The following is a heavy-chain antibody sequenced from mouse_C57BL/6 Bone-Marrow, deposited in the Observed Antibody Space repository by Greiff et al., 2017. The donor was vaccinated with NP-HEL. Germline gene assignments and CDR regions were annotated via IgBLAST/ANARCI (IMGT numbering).Heavy chain of an antibody. Sequence: VQLHQSVAELVRPGASVKLSCTASGFNIKNTYLYWVKQRPEQGLEWIGRIDPANGNTKYAPKFQGQATITADTSSNTAYLQLSSLTSEDTAIYYCAGYYGSSLFADWGQGTLVTVSA. CDR3: AGYYGSSLFAD. D-gene: IGHD1-1*01. CDR2: IDPANGNT. J-gene: IGHJ3*01. V-gene: IGHV14-3*01. CDR1: GFNIKNTY.